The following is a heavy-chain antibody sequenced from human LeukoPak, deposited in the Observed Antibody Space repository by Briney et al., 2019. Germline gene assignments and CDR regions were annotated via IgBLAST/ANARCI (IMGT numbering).Heavy chain of an antibody. CDR1: GDSMSSSSYY. CDR2: VYYSGSA. V-gene: IGHV4-39*07. CDR3: ARSPLHCAGGSCYLDY. Sequence: SETLSLTCTVSGDSMSSSSYYWAWVRQSPGKGLEWMGSVYYSGSAYHNPSLQSRVTISPDTSKNQFSLRLRSVTAADTAMYYCARSPLHCAGGSCYLDYWGQGTLVTVSS. D-gene: IGHD2-8*02. J-gene: IGHJ4*02.